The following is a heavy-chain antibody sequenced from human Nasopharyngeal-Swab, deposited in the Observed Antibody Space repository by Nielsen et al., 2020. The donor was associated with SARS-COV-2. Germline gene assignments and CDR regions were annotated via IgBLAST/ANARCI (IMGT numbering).Heavy chain of an antibody. V-gene: IGHV3-7*03. CDR2: IKQSGSGQ. D-gene: IGHD6-19*01. J-gene: IGHJ3*02. Sequence: GESLKISCAASGFTFSSYWMSWVRQAPGKGLEWVAHIKQSGSGQYYVDSVKGRFTISRDNAKNSLYLQMNSLRAEDTALYYCAKLLAVAGLDNDAFDIWGQGTMVTVSS. CDR3: AKLLAVAGLDNDAFDI. CDR1: GFTFSSYW.